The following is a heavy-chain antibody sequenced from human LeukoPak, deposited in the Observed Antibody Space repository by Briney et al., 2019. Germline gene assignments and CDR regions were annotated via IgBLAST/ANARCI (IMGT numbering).Heavy chain of an antibody. CDR1: GYTFTSYW. D-gene: IGHD6-13*01. J-gene: IGHJ4*02. V-gene: IGHV5-51*01. CDR2: IYPGDSDI. CDR3: ARLSPLIAAAGLDY. Sequence: GESLKISCKCSGYTFTSYWIGWVRQMPGKGLEWMGIIYPGDSDIRYNPSFQGQVTISADKSISTAYLQCSSLKASDTAMYYCARLSPLIAAAGLDYWGQGTLVTVSS.